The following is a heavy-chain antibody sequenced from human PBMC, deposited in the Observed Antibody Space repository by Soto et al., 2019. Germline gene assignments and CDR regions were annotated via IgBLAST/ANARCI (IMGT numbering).Heavy chain of an antibody. CDR2: INPSGGST. Sequence: ASVKVSCKASGYNFTSYYMHWVRQAPGPGLAWLGIINPSGGSTSYAQTFQGRVTVTRDTSTSTVYMELSSLRSEDTAVYYCARALPRASGYSYGALDYWGQGTLVTVSS. V-gene: IGHV1-46*01. CDR3: ARALPRASGYSYGALDY. J-gene: IGHJ4*02. D-gene: IGHD5-18*01. CDR1: GYNFTSYY.